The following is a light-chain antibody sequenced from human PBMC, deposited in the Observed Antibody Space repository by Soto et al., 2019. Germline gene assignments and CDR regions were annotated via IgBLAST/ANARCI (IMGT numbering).Light chain of an antibody. CDR3: QSYDSSLSAYVV. CDR2: GNS. J-gene: IGLJ2*01. Sequence: QSVLTQPPSASGTPGQRVTISCFGSRSNIGAGYDVHWYQQLPGTAPKLLIYGNSNRPSGVPDRFSGSKSGTSASLAITGLQAEDEADYYCQSYDSSLSAYVVFGGGTQLTVL. CDR1: RSNIGAGYD. V-gene: IGLV1-40*01.